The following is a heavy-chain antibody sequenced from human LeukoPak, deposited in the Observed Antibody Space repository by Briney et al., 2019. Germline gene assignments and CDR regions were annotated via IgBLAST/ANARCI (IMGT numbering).Heavy chain of an antibody. V-gene: IGHV3-66*01. CDR3: ARDREDSGRPCYYYFGTFYY. CDR1: GLTVTKNY. D-gene: IGHD3-22*01. J-gene: IGHJ4*02. Sequence: GGSLRLSCVVSGLTVTKNYISWVRQAPGKGLEWVSLLYTGETTFYADSVKGRFIISRDNSRNTVYLQMNSLRNDDTAVYYCARDREDSGRPCYYYFGTFYYWGQGTLVTVSS. CDR2: LYTGETT.